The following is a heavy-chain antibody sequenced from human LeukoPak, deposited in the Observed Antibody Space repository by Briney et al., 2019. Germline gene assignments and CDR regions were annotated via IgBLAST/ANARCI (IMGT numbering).Heavy chain of an antibody. CDR1: GFTVSSNY. Sequence: GGCLRLSCAASGFTVSSNYMSWVRQAPGKGLEWVSVIYSGGSIYYADFAKGRFTISRDNSKNMLYLQMNSLRAEDTAVYYCARNENTQLHSGYFDYWGQGTLVTVSS. J-gene: IGHJ4*02. CDR3: ARNENTQLHSGYFDY. D-gene: IGHD5-24*01. CDR2: IYSGGSI. V-gene: IGHV3-53*01.